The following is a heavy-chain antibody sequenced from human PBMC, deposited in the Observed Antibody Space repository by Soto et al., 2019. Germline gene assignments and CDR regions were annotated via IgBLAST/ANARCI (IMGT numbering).Heavy chain of an antibody. CDR2: ISSSSSYI. CDR3: ARDYNGVVIMGYYYYGMDV. D-gene: IGHD3-3*01. Sequence: GGSLRLSCAASGFTFSSYSMNWVRQAPGKGLEWVSSISSSSSYIYYADSVKGRFTISRDNAKNSLYLQMNSLRAEDTAVYYCARDYNGVVIMGYYYYGMDVWGQGTTVTVSS. CDR1: GFTFSSYS. J-gene: IGHJ6*02. V-gene: IGHV3-21*01.